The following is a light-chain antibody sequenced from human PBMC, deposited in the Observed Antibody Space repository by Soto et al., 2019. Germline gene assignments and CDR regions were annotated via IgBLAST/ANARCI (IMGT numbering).Light chain of an antibody. CDR2: AAS. Sequence: AIRMTKAPSSLSASTGYRVTITCRASQGISSYLAWYQQKPGKAPKLLIYAASTLQSGVPSRFSGSGSGTDFTLTISCLQSEDFATYYCQQYYSYPLTFGHGTKVDIK. J-gene: IGKJ3*01. V-gene: IGKV1-8*01. CDR3: QQYYSYPLT. CDR1: QGISSY.